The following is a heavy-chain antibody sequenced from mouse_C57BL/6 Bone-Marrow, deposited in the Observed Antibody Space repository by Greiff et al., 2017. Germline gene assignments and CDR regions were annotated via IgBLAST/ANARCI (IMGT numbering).Heavy chain of an antibody. CDR2: ISNLAYSI. J-gene: IGHJ4*01. CDR3: ARLGSLYYYAMDY. Sequence: EVKLMESGGGLVQPGGSLKLSCAASGFTFSNYGMAWVRQAPRKGPEWVAFISNLAYSIYYADTVTGRFTISSENAKNTLYLEMSSLRSEDTAMYYCARLGSLYYYAMDYWGQGTSVTVSS. V-gene: IGHV5-15*01. CDR1: GFTFSNYG.